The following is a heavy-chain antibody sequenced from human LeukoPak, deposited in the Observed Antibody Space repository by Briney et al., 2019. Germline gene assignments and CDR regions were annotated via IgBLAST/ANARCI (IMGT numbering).Heavy chain of an antibody. Sequence: ASETLSLTCAVYGGSFSGYYWSWIRQPPGKGLEWIGEINHSGSTNYNPSLKSRVTISVDTSKSQFSLKLSSVTAADTAVYYCARKRILPSQYYFDYWGQGSLVTVSS. D-gene: IGHD3-3*01. J-gene: IGHJ4*02. CDR2: INHSGST. V-gene: IGHV4-34*01. CDR1: GGSFSGYY. CDR3: ARKRILPSQYYFDY.